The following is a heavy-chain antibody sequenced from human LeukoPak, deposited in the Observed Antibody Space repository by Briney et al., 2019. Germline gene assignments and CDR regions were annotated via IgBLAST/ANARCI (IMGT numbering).Heavy chain of an antibody. CDR3: ARDATYCTNGVCYTRFDY. Sequence: PGGSLRLSCAASGFTFTSHWMSWVRQAPGKGLEWVARMNLDGSEKYYVDSVKGRFTTSRDNAKTSLYLEMNSLRAEDTVVYYCARDATYCTNGVCYTRFDYWGQGTLVTVSS. V-gene: IGHV3-7*01. J-gene: IGHJ4*02. D-gene: IGHD2-8*01. CDR1: GFTFTSHW. CDR2: MNLDGSEK.